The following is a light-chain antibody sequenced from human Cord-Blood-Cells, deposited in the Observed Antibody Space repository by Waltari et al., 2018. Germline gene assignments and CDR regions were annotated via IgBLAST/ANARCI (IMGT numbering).Light chain of an antibody. Sequence: ELVLTQSPATLSLSPGEGATPSCRASQSVSSYLAWYQQKPGQSPRLLIYDASNRATGIPARFSGSGSGTDFTLTISSLEPEDFAVYYCQQRSNWPTFGGGTKVEIK. V-gene: IGKV3-11*01. CDR1: QSVSSY. CDR2: DAS. CDR3: QQRSNWPT. J-gene: IGKJ4*01.